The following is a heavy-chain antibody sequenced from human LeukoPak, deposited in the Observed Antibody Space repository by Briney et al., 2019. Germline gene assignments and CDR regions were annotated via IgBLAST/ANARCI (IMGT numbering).Heavy chain of an antibody. CDR3: ARDRRWLVRTNVLDAFDI. CDR2: ISAYNGNT. D-gene: IGHD6-19*01. CDR1: GYTFTSYG. V-gene: IGHV1-18*01. J-gene: IGHJ3*02. Sequence: ASVKVSCKASGYTFTSYGISWVRQAPGQGLEWMGWISAYNGNTNYAQKLQGRVTMTTDTSTSTAYMELRSLRSDDTAVYYCARDRRWLVRTNVLDAFDIWGQGTMVTVSS.